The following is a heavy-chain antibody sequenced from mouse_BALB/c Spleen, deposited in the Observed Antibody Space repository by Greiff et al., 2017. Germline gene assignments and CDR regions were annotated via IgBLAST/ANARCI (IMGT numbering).Heavy chain of an antibody. Sequence: DVMLVESGGGLVQPGGSRKLSCAASGFTFSSFGMHWVRQAPEKGLEWVAYISSGSSTIYYADTVKGRFTISRDNPKNTLFLQMTSLRSEDTAMYNCARAGIYYDNDDAMEYWGEGTSVTVSS. V-gene: IGHV5-17*02. J-gene: IGHJ4*01. CDR3: ARAGIYYDNDDAMEY. D-gene: IGHD2-4*01. CDR1: GFTFSSFG. CDR2: ISSGSSTI.